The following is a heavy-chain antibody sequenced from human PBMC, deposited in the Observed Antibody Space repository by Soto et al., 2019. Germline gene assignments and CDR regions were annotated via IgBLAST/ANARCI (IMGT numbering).Heavy chain of an antibody. V-gene: IGHV1-18*01. CDR2: ISAYNGNT. CDR1: GYTFTSYG. CDR3: ARDEITIFGVVIRDFDY. D-gene: IGHD3-3*01. J-gene: IGHJ4*02. Sequence: QVQLVQSGAEVKKPGASVKVSCKASGYTFTSYGISWVRQAPGQGLEWMGWISAYNGNTNYAQKLQGRVTMTTDXXXXXXXXXXXXXXXDDTAVYYCARDEITIFGVVIRDFDYWGQGTLVTVSS.